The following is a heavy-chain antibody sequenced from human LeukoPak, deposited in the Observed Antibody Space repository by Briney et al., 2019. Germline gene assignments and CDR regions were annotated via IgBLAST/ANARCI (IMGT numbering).Heavy chain of an antibody. CDR1: GYTFTSYG. Sequence: GASVKVSCKASGYTFTSYGISWVRQAPGQGLEWMGWISGYNGNTNYAQNLQGRVTMTTDTSTSTAYMELRSLRSDDTAVYYCARDPPRYSYGLIEVGRRGYFDYWGQGTLVTVSS. V-gene: IGHV1-18*01. CDR2: ISGYNGNT. J-gene: IGHJ4*02. D-gene: IGHD5-18*01. CDR3: ARDPPRYSYGLIEVGRRGYFDY.